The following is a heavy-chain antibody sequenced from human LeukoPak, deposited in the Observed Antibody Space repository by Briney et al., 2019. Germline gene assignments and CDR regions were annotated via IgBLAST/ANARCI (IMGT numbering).Heavy chain of an antibody. Sequence: PGGSLRLSCAASGFTFSSYAMHWVRQAPGKELEWVAVISYDGSNKYYADSVKGRFTISRDNSKNTLYLQMNSLRAEDTAVYYCAREYSSSSSSWFDPWGQGTLVTVSS. CDR1: GFTFSSYA. D-gene: IGHD6-6*01. CDR2: ISYDGSNK. J-gene: IGHJ5*02. CDR3: AREYSSSSSSWFDP. V-gene: IGHV3-30-3*01.